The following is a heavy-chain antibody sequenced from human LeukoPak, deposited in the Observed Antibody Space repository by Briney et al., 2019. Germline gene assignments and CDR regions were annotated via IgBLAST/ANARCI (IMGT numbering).Heavy chain of an antibody. V-gene: IGHV1-18*01. Sequence: ASVKVSCKASGYTFTSYGISWVRQAPGQGLEWMGWISAYNGNTNYAQKLQGRVTMTTDTSTSTAYMELRGLRSDDTAVYYCARRYCSSTSCHNWFDPWGQGTLVTVSS. CDR2: ISAYNGNT. D-gene: IGHD2-2*01. J-gene: IGHJ5*02. CDR3: ARRYCSSTSCHNWFDP. CDR1: GYTFTSYG.